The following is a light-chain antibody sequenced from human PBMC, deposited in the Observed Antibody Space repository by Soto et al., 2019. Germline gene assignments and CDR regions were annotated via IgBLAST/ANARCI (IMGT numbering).Light chain of an antibody. CDR1: QSVSSY. Sequence: VLTQSPATLSLYPGERATLSCRASQSVSSYLAWYQQKPGQAPRLLIYDASNRDTGIPARFSGSGSGTDFTLTISRLEPEDCAVYYCQQRINWPPPFGQGPRLEIK. J-gene: IGKJ5*01. V-gene: IGKV3-11*01. CDR3: QQRINWPPP. CDR2: DAS.